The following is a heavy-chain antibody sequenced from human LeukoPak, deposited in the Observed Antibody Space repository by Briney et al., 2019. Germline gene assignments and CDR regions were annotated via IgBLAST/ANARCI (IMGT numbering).Heavy chain of an antibody. CDR2: ISSKSGTT. CDR1: GYTFISYG. V-gene: IGHV1-18*01. Sequence: ASVMLSCKAAGYTFISYGFSWVRQAPGQGLEWMGWISSKSGTTHYAQNFQGRLIMTTDTSTSTAYMELRSLRSDDTAVYDCAREAVAGVWYFDLWGRGTLVTVSS. D-gene: IGHD6-19*01. J-gene: IGHJ2*01. CDR3: AREAVAGVWYFDL.